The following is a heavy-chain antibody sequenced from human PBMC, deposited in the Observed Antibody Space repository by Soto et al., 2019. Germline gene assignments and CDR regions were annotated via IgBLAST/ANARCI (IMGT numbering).Heavy chain of an antibody. CDR3: ARSGAVAGKEEYYFDY. Sequence: QVQLVQSGAEVKKPGSSVKVSCKASGGTFSSYAISWVRQAPGQGLEWMGGIIPIFGTANYAQKFQGRVTITADESTRTAYMELSSLRSEDTAVYYCARSGAVAGKEEYYFDYWGQGTLVTVSS. J-gene: IGHJ4*02. V-gene: IGHV1-69*01. D-gene: IGHD6-19*01. CDR1: GGTFSSYA. CDR2: IIPIFGTA.